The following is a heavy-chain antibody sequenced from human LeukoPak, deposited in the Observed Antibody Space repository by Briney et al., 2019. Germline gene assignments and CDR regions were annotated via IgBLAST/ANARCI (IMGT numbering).Heavy chain of an antibody. D-gene: IGHD3-10*01. V-gene: IGHV4-34*01. Sequence: PSETLSLTCAVYGGSFSGYYWSWIRQPPGKGLEWIGEINHSGSTNYNPSLKSRVTISVDTSKNQFSLKLSSVTAADTAVYYCVRHASHIWFGARFPLFDYWGQGTLVTVSS. J-gene: IGHJ4*02. CDR1: GGSFSGYY. CDR2: INHSGST. CDR3: VRHASHIWFGARFPLFDY.